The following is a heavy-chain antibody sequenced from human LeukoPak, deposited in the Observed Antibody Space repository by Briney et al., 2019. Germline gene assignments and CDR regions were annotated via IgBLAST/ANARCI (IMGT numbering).Heavy chain of an antibody. CDR3: ARAGYDSSGYPYGDY. D-gene: IGHD3-22*01. V-gene: IGHV3-30-3*01. CDR2: ISYDGSNK. J-gene: IGHJ4*02. Sequence: PGGSLRLSCAASGFTFSSYAMHWVRQAPGKGLEWVAVISYDGSNKYYADSVKGRFTISRDNSKNTLYLQMNSLRAEDTAVYYCARAGYDSSGYPYGDYWGQGTLVTVSS. CDR1: GFTFSSYA.